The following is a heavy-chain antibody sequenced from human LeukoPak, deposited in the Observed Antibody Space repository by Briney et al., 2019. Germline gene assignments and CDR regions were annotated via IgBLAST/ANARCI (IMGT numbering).Heavy chain of an antibody. D-gene: IGHD6-13*01. Sequence: PGRSLRLSCAASGFTFDDYAMHWVRQAPGKGLEWVSVIYSGGSTYYVDSVKGRFTISRDNSKNTLYLQMNSLRAEDTAVYYCAKARTAGYFDYWGQGTLVTVSS. CDR1: GFTFDDYA. CDR3: AKARTAGYFDY. CDR2: IYSGGST. V-gene: IGHV3-23*03. J-gene: IGHJ4*02.